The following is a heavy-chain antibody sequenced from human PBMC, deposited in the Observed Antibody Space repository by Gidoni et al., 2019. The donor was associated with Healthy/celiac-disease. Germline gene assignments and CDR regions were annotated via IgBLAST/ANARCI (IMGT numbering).Heavy chain of an antibody. CDR1: GGSISSSSSY. Sequence: QLQLQESGPGLVKPSETLSLTCTVSGGSISSSSSYWGWIRQPPGKGLEWIGSIYYSGSTYYNPSLKSRVTISVDTSKNQFSLKLSYVTAADTAVYYCARSLTTVTTRRRGMWAFDIWGQGTMVTVSS. V-gene: IGHV4-39*01. D-gene: IGHD4-17*01. J-gene: IGHJ3*02. CDR2: IYYSGST. CDR3: ARSLTTVTTRRRGMWAFDI.